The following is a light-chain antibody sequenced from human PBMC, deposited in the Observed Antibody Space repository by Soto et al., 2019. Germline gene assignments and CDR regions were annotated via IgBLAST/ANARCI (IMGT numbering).Light chain of an antibody. J-gene: IGKJ1*01. CDR3: MQALQTWT. CDR2: LGS. Sequence: EIVMTQSPLSLPVTPGEPASISCRSSQSLLHSNGYNYLDWYLQKPGQSPQLLIYLGSNRASGVPDRFSGSGSGTDFTLKISSVEAEDVGVYYGMQALQTWTFGQGTKVEIK. CDR1: QSLLHSNGYNY. V-gene: IGKV2-28*01.